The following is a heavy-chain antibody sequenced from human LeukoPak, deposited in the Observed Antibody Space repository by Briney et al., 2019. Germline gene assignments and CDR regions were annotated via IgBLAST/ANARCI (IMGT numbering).Heavy chain of an antibody. D-gene: IGHD3-3*01. J-gene: IGHJ3*02. CDR2: IYTSGST. V-gene: IGHV4-4*07. CDR3: ARASPLNSIFGTDSFDI. CDR1: GGSISSYY. Sequence: SETLSLTCTVSGGSISSYYWSWIRQPAGKGLEWIGRIYTSGSTNYNPSLKSRVTMSVDTSKNQFSLKLSSVTAADTAVYYCARASPLNSIFGTDSFDIWGQGKMVNVSS.